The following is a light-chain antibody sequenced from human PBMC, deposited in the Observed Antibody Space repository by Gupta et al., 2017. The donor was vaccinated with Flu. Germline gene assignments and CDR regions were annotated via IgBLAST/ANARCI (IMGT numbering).Light chain of an antibody. V-gene: IGKV3-15*01. J-gene: IGKJ1*01. Sequence: ETVMTQSPATLSVSPGERATLSCRASQSVSTNLAWYQQKLGQAPRLLIYAASTRATGIPARFSGSGSGTEFTLTISSLRSEDFAVYYCHHYFNWQGTFGQGTKVEMK. CDR3: HHYFNWQGT. CDR1: QSVSTN. CDR2: AAS.